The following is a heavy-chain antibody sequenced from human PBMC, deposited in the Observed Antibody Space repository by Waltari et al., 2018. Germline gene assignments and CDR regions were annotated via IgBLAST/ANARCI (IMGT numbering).Heavy chain of an antibody. CDR2: IIPSFGTA. Sequence: QVQLVQSGAEVKKPGSSVKVSCKASGVTFSSYAISWVRQAPGQGLEWMGRIIPSFGTANYAQKFQGRVTITADKSTSTAYMELSSLRSEDTAVYYCARDPLRRDYYGSGPYWGQGTLVTVSS. J-gene: IGHJ4*02. D-gene: IGHD3-10*01. CDR1: GVTFSSYA. CDR3: ARDPLRRDYYGSGPY. V-gene: IGHV1-69*08.